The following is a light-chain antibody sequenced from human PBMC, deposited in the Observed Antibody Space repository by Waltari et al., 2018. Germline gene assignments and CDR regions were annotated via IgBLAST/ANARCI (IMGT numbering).Light chain of an antibody. Sequence: YVVTQPPSVSVAPGKTATLTGGGENFESKRVTWYQKKPGQAPMLVIFYDSGRPSGFPVRFSGSNSGNTASLTISWVEAGDEADYHCQVWDDTTNSGVFGGGTRLTVL. CDR1: NFESKR. J-gene: IGLJ3*02. CDR2: YDS. CDR3: QVWDDTTNSGV. V-gene: IGLV3-21*04.